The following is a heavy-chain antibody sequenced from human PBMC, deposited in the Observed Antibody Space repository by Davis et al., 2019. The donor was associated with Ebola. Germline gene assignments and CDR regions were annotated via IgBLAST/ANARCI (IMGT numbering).Heavy chain of an antibody. D-gene: IGHD1-26*01. CDR1: GGSFSGYY. J-gene: IGHJ5*02. V-gene: IGHV4-34*01. CDR2: INHSGST. CDR3: ARGVGATTGWFDP. Sequence: MPSETLSLTCAVYGGSFSGYYWSWIRQPPGKGLEWIGEINHSGSTNYNPSLKSRVTISVDTSKNQFSPKLSSVTAADTAVYYCARGVGATTGWFDPWGQGTLVTVSS.